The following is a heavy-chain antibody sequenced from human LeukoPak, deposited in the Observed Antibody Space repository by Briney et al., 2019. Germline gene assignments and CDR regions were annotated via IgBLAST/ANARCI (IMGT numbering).Heavy chain of an antibody. CDR3: ARDSTPLALDI. Sequence: PSQTLSLTCTVSGGSISSGGYYWSWIRQHPGKGLEWIGYIYYSGSTYYNPSLKSRVTISVDTSKNQFSLKLSSVAAADTAVYYCARDSTPLALDIWGQGTMVTVSS. CDR2: IYYSGST. V-gene: IGHV4-31*03. CDR1: GGSISSGGYY. D-gene: IGHD2/OR15-2a*01. J-gene: IGHJ3*02.